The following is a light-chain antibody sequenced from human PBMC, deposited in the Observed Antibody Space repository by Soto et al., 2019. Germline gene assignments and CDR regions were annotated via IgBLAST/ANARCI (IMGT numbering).Light chain of an antibody. CDR1: QSISNR. CDR2: DAS. J-gene: IGKJ1*01. V-gene: IGKV1-5*01. Sequence: DIQMTQSPSTLSASVGDRVTITCRASQSISNRLAWYQQKPGKAPKVLIYDASSLEGGVPSRFSGTGSATEFILTISSLQPDDFATFYCQQYSSFSRTFGQGTKVDIK. CDR3: QQYSSFSRT.